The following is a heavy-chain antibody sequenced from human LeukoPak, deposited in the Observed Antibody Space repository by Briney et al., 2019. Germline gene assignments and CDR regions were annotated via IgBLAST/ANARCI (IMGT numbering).Heavy chain of an antibody. J-gene: IGHJ4*02. Sequence: ASVKVSCKASGYTFTGYYMHWVRQAPGQGLEWMGWISAYNGNTNYAQKLQGRVTMTTDTSTSTAYMELRSLRSDDTAVYYCARLDPDSSGYYYYFDYWGQGTLVTVSS. V-gene: IGHV1-18*04. CDR1: GYTFTGYY. CDR2: ISAYNGNT. CDR3: ARLDPDSSGYYYYFDY. D-gene: IGHD3-22*01.